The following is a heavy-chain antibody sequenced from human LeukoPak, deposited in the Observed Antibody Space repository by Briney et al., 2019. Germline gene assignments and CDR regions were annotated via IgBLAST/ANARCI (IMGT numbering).Heavy chain of an antibody. D-gene: IGHD7-27*01. CDR1: GFTLSTYE. CDR3: ARDSAGELDY. V-gene: IGHV3-48*03. Sequence: GGSLRLSCAASGFTLSTYEMNWVRQAPGKGLEWVSYISSSGSTIYYADSANGRFTISRDNAKNSLYLQMNSLRAEDTAVYYCARDSAGELDYWGQGTLVTVSS. J-gene: IGHJ4*02. CDR2: ISSSGSTI.